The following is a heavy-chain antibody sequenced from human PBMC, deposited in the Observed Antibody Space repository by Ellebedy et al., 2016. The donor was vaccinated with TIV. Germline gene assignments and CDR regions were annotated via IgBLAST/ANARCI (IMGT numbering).Heavy chain of an antibody. CDR3: AKDLIPIVVVPAATNPDAFDI. D-gene: IGHD2-2*01. V-gene: IGHV3-23*01. Sequence: GESLKISXAASGFTFSSYAMSWVRQAPGKGLEWVSAISGSGGSTYYADSVKGRFTISRDNSKNTLYLQMNSLRAEDTAVYYCAKDLIPIVVVPAATNPDAFDIWGQGTMVTVSS. J-gene: IGHJ3*02. CDR1: GFTFSSYA. CDR2: ISGSGGST.